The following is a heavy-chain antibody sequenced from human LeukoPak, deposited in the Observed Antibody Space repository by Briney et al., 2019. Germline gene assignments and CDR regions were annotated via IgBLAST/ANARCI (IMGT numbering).Heavy chain of an antibody. D-gene: IGHD3-3*01. V-gene: IGHV3-53*01. CDR3: AREGGTYYDFWSGYYPYFDY. Sequence: GGSLRLSCTVSGFTVSSNSMSWVRQAPGKGVEWVSFIYSGTIHYSDSVKGRFTISRDNSKNTLYLQMNSLRAEDTAVYYCAREGGTYYDFWSGYYPYFDYWGQGTLVTVSS. CDR1: GFTVSSNS. CDR2: IYSGTI. J-gene: IGHJ4*02.